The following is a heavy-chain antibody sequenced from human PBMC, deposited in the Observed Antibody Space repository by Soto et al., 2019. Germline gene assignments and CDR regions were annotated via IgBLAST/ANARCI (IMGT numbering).Heavy chain of an antibody. CDR1: GGSVSSGSYY. J-gene: IGHJ6*02. D-gene: IGHD3-10*01. Sequence: SETLSLTCTVSGGSVSSGSYYWSWIRQPPGKGLEWIGYIYYSGSTNYNPSLKSRVTISVDTSKNQFSLKLSSVTAADTAVYYCARDPVSDYYGSGSYHYGMDVWGQGTTVTVSS. CDR3: ARDPVSDYYGSGSYHYGMDV. CDR2: IYYSGST. V-gene: IGHV4-61*01.